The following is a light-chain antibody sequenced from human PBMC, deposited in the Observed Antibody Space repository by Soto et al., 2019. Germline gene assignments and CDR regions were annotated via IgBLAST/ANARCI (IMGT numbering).Light chain of an antibody. CDR2: KAS. CDR3: QQYNSYPWT. V-gene: IGKV1-5*03. J-gene: IGKJ1*01. CDR1: QSISTW. Sequence: IQMTQSPSTLSESVGDRVTFSCGASQSISTWLAWYQQKPGKAPKLLIYKASTLEVGVPSRFSGSGSGTEFTLTISTLQPSDFATYYCQQYNSYPWTFGQGTKV.